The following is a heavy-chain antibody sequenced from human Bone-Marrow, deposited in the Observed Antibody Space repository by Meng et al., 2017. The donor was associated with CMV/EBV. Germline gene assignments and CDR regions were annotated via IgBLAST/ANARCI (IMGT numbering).Heavy chain of an antibody. J-gene: IGHJ4*02. CDR3: ARVRCSGGSCFYFDF. D-gene: IGHD2-15*01. V-gene: IGHV4-4*02. CDR1: GYSISASRW. Sequence: SGYSISASRWSSWVRQPPGEGLAWIGQISPGENTTYSPSLKSRVPISMDKSKRHFSLRVNSVTAADTAVYYCARVRCSGGSCFYFDFSGQGTLVTVSS. CDR2: ISPGENT.